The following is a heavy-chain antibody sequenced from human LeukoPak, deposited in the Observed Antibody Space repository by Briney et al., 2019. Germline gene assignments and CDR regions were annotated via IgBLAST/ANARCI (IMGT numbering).Heavy chain of an antibody. CDR2: IKQDGNEK. V-gene: IGHV3-7*04. Sequence: GGSLRFSCAASGFTFSDYWMSWVRQAPGKGQEWVANIKQDGNEKYYVDSVKGRFTISRDNAKNSLYLQMNSLRAEDTAVYYCVRGYDYVWGNYRPYWGQGTLVTVSS. D-gene: IGHD3-16*02. CDR1: GFTFSDYW. CDR3: VRGYDYVWGNYRPY. J-gene: IGHJ4*02.